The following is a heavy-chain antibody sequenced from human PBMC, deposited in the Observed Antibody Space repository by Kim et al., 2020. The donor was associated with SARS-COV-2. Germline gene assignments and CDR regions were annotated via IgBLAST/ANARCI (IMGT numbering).Heavy chain of an antibody. J-gene: IGHJ4*02. V-gene: IGHV1-8*01. CDR1: GYTFSNYD. CDR3: ARGPAWNRGPYYFDY. D-gene: IGHD1-1*01. Sequence: ASVKVSCKASGYTFSNYDINWVRQATGQGLEWMGWMNPNSGNTGYAQKFQGRVTMTRNTSTSTAYMDLSSLRSEDTAVYYCARGPAWNRGPYYFDYWGRGTLVTVSS. CDR2: MNPNSGNT.